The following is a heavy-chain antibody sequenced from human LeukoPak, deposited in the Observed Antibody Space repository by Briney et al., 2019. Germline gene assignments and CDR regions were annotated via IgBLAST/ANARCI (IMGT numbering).Heavy chain of an antibody. V-gene: IGHV3-23*01. Sequence: GGSLRLSCAASGFTFSSYAMSWVRQAPGKGLEWVSAISGSGSYTYYGDSVKGRFTISRDNSKNTICLQMNSLRAEDTAVYYCARDEGYGDYYYYYYMDVWGKGTTVTVSS. CDR3: ARDEGYGDYYYYYYMDV. J-gene: IGHJ6*03. CDR1: GFTFSSYA. D-gene: IGHD4-17*01. CDR2: ISGSGSYT.